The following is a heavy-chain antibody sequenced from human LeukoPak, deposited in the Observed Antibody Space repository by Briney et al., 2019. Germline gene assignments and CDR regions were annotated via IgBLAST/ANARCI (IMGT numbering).Heavy chain of an antibody. D-gene: IGHD3-3*01. CDR2: IRYDGSNK. CDR1: GFTFSGSG. Sequence: GGSLRLSCAASGFTFSGSGMHWVRQAPGKGLEWVTFIRYDGSNKYYTGSVKGRFTISRDNSKNTLYQQMDSLRAEDTAVYYCARDYDFWSGYYSPTRGYFGYWGQGTLVTVSS. J-gene: IGHJ4*02. V-gene: IGHV3-30*02. CDR3: ARDYDFWSGYYSPTRGYFGY.